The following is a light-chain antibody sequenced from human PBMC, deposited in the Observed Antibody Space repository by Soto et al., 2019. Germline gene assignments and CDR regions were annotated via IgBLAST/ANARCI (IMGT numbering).Light chain of an antibody. CDR2: GAS. Sequence: ENVLTQSPGTLSLYPGERATLSCRASQTVSSYLTWYQQRPGQAPRLLISGASRRATGIPDRFSGSGSGTDFTLTISRLEPEDFALYYCQQYGTSPITFGQGTRL. V-gene: IGKV3-20*01. J-gene: IGKJ5*01. CDR1: QTVSSY. CDR3: QQYGTSPIT.